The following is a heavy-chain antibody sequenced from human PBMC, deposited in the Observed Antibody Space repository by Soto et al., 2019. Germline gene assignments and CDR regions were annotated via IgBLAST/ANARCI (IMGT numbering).Heavy chain of an antibody. D-gene: IGHD1-20*01. Sequence: QVQLVQSGAEVKKPGVSVKVSCKASGYSFSDYDINWVRQATGQGPEWMGWMNPNSGNTGYAQKFQGSVTMTRNTSINTAYMELSSLGSEDTAVYYCARDNRYNWNDEGWFDPWGQGTLVTVSS. CDR1: GYSFSDYD. J-gene: IGHJ5*02. V-gene: IGHV1-8*01. CDR2: MNPNSGNT. CDR3: ARDNRYNWNDEGWFDP.